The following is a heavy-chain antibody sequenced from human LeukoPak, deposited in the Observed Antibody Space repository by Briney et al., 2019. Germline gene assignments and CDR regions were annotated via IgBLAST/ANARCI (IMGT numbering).Heavy chain of an antibody. CDR3: ARAAYCGGDCYYDFDY. Sequence: ASVKVSCKASGYTFTSYYMHWVRQAPGQGLEWMGIINPSGGSTSYAQKFQGRVTMTRDTSTSTVYMELSSLRSEDTAVYYCARAAYCGGDCYYDFDYWGREPWSPSPQ. J-gene: IGHJ4*02. D-gene: IGHD2-21*02. V-gene: IGHV1-46*01. CDR1: GYTFTSYY. CDR2: INPSGGST.